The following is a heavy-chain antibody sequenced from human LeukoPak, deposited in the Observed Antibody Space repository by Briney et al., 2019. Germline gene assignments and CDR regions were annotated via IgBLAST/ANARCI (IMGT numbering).Heavy chain of an antibody. D-gene: IGHD6-19*01. CDR2: ISWNSGSI. J-gene: IGHJ4*02. CDR1: GFTFDDYA. Sequence: GRSLRLSCAASGFTFDDYAMHWVRQAPGKGLEWVSGISWNSGSIGYADSVQGRFTISRDNARNSLYLQMNSLRAEDTALYYCAKGQWLAGFDYWGQGTLVTVSS. V-gene: IGHV3-9*01. CDR3: AKGQWLAGFDY.